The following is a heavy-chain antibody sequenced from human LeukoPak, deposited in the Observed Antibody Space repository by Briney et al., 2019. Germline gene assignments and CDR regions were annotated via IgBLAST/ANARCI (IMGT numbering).Heavy chain of an antibody. CDR3: ARGADSGYDLSDFDY. CDR1: GYTFTSYD. Sequence: GASVKVSCKASGYTFTSYDINWVRQATGQGLEWMGWMNPNGGNTGYAQKFQGRVTITRNTSISTAYMELSSLRSEDTAVYYCARGADSGYDLSDFDYWGQGTLVTVSS. D-gene: IGHD5-12*01. CDR2: MNPNGGNT. J-gene: IGHJ4*02. V-gene: IGHV1-8*03.